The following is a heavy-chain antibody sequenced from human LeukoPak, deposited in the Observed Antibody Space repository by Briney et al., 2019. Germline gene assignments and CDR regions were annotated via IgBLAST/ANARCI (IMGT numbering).Heavy chain of an antibody. CDR1: GXSFTSYD. J-gene: IGHJ6*02. V-gene: IGHV3-13*04. D-gene: IGHD3-10*01. CDR3: VRGLYYYYSGIYYGMDV. CDR2: ISTAGDT. Sequence: GGSLRLSCAASGXSFTSYDMHWVRQVTGKGLEWVSAISTAGDTYYVGSVEGRFTISREDAKNSLYLQMNSLRAGDTAVYYCVRGLYYYYSGIYYGMDVWGQGTTVTVSS.